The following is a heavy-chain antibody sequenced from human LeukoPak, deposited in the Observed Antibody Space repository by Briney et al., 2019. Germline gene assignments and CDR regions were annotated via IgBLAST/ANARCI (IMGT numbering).Heavy chain of an antibody. J-gene: IGHJ4*02. CDR3: AKAGGSSRQYYFDY. CDR2: ISGSGGST. Sequence: GGSLRLSCAASGFTFSSYAMSWVRQAPGKGLEWVSAISGSGGSTYYADSVKGRFTISRDNSKNTLYLQMNSLRAEDTAVYHCAKAGGSSRQYYFDYWGQGTLVTVSS. V-gene: IGHV3-23*01. CDR1: GFTFSSYA. D-gene: IGHD1-26*01.